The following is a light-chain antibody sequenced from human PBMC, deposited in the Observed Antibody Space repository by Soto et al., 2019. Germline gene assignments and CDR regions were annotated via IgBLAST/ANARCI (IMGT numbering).Light chain of an antibody. CDR1: SSNIGSNT. CDR2: SNN. J-gene: IGLJ2*01. Sequence: QSVLTQPPSASGTPGQRVTISCSGSSSNIGSNTVNWYQQLPGTASKLLIYSNNQRPSGVPDRFSGSKSGTSASLAISGLQSEDEADYYCAAWDDNLKKVFGGGTKLTVL. V-gene: IGLV1-44*01. CDR3: AAWDDNLKKV.